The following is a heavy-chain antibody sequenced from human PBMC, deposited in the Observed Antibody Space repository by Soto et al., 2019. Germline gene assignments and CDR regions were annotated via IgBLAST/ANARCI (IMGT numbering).Heavy chain of an antibody. J-gene: IGHJ4*02. CDR1: GGNISTYD. Sequence: SETLSLTCPVSGGNISTYDWSWIRKSPGKGLEWMGYTDYSGTTDYNPFLKGRVTISIDTSKKEVSLKLSSVTAADTAVYYCARNWFSVAGRFHFDYWGQGILVTVSS. V-gene: IGHV4-59*01. D-gene: IGHD6-19*01. CDR2: TDYSGTT. CDR3: ARNWFSVAGRFHFDY.